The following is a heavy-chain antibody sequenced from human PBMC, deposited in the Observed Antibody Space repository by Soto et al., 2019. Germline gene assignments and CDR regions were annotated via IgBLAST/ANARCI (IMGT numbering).Heavy chain of an antibody. CDR1: GYTFSGYE. Sequence: QVHLVQSGAEVRKPGASVFVSCKASGYTFSGYEIHWVRQAPGQRLEWMGWINGGNGITKSSQEFQDRVTFNKDTSATTAYMELSSLRSEDTAVYYCARFWNGDRRLDTWGQGTMVIVSS. CDR3: ARFWNGDRRLDT. V-gene: IGHV1-3*01. D-gene: IGHD1-1*01. CDR2: INGGNGIT. J-gene: IGHJ3*02.